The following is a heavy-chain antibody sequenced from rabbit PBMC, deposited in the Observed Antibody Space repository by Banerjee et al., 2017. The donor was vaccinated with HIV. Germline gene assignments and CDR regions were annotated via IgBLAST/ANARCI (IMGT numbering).Heavy chain of an antibody. CDR1: GFSFSSSYY. CDR2: IDPVFGST. Sequence: QSLEESGGDLVKPGASLTLTCTASGFSFSSSYYMSWVRQAPGKGLEWIGYIDPVFGSTYYASWVNGRFTISSHNAQNTLYLQLNSLTAADTATYFCARDGDKYSYDDYGDSGLYLWGQGTLVTVS. CDR3: ARDGDKYSYDDYGDSGLYL. D-gene: IGHD2-1*01. J-gene: IGHJ4*01. V-gene: IGHV1S40*01.